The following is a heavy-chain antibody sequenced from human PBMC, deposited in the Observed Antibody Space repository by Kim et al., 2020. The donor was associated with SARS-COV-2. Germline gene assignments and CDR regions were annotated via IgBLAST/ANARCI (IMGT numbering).Heavy chain of an antibody. V-gene: IGHV4-34*01. D-gene: IGHD6-19*01. Sequence: SETLSLTCAVYGGSFSGYYWSWIRQPPGKGLEWIGEINHSGSTNYNPSLKSRVTISVDTSKNQFSLKLSSVTAADTAVYYCARGLVAVAGESREYDDYYG. CDR2: INHSGST. CDR1: GGSFSGYY. CDR3: ARGLVAVAGESREYDDYYG. J-gene: IGHJ6*01.